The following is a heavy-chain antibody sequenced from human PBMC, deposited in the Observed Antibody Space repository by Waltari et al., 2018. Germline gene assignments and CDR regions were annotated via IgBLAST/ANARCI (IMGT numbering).Heavy chain of an antibody. CDR2: ISDDGSNT. CDR3: SGYPPA. V-gene: IGHV3-30*03. J-gene: IGHJ5*02. CDR1: GFPLCNSG. Sequence: QMQLVESGGGVAQPGGCLRRTCAASGFPLCNSGMHWVGRAPGKVLEWVAGISDDGSNTYSADSVKGPFSIARDNSKHTLYLQMNSLRAEDTAVYDSSGYPPASAQGPLCTVSS. D-gene: IGHD3-22*01.